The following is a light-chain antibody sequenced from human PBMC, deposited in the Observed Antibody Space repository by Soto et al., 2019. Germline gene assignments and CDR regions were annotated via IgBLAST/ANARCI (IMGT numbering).Light chain of an antibody. CDR2: EVS. V-gene: IGLV2-14*01. Sequence: QSALTQPASVSGSPGQSITISFTGTSSDVGGYNYVSWYQQHPGKAPKLMIYEVSNRPSGVYNRFSGSKSGNTASLTISGRQAEDEADYYCSSYTSSSTWVFGGGTQLTVL. CDR1: SSDVGGYNY. J-gene: IGLJ7*01. CDR3: SSYTSSSTWV.